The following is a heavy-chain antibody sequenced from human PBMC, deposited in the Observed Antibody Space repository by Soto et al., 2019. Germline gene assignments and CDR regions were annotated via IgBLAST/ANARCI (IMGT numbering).Heavy chain of an antibody. CDR1: GFTFSNYG. CDR3: ARDIESVTAKHFFYYYAMDV. V-gene: IGHV1-18*01. J-gene: IGHJ6*02. D-gene: IGHD2-8*01. CDR2: VSANNGHT. Sequence: ASVKVSCKATGFTFSNYGLNWVRQAPGQGLEWMGWVSANNGHTNYAQNLQGRVSMTTDTSTSTAYMELRGLRFDDTAVYYCARDIESVTAKHFFYYYAMDVWGQGTTVTVSS.